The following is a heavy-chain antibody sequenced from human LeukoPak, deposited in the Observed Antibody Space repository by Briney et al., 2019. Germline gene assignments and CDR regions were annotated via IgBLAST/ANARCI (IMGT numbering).Heavy chain of an antibody. CDR2: IKEDGSDK. J-gene: IGHJ4*02. CDR3: ASSLEGYSYGYVTFDY. Sequence: GGSLRLSCAASGFSFSSYWMTWVRQTPGKGLEWVASIKEDGSDKYYVDSMKGRFTISRDNAKNSVYLQMNSLGVEDTAVYYCASSLEGYSYGYVTFDYWGQGTLVTVSS. CDR1: GFSFSSYW. D-gene: IGHD5-18*01. V-gene: IGHV3-7*01.